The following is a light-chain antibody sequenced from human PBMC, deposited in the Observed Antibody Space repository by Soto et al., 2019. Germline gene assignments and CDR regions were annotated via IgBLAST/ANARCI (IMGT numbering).Light chain of an antibody. V-gene: IGKV3-20*01. Sequence: EIVLTQSPGTLSLSPGEGATVSCRVSQSINSKSLVWYQRKFGQAPRLHIYNTSSRATGIPDRFSGSGSGTDFTLSISRLEPEDFAVYYCQHYGGSFIFGPGTKVDFK. CDR3: QHYGGSFI. CDR1: QSINSKS. J-gene: IGKJ3*01. CDR2: NTS.